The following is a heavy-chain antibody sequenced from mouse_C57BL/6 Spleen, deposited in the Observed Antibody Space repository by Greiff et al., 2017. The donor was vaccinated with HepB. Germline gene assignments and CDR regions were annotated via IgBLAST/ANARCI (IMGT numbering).Heavy chain of an antibody. J-gene: IGHJ4*01. D-gene: IGHD2-2*01. V-gene: IGHV1-52*01. Sequence: QVQLQQPGAELVRPGSSVKLSCKASGYTFTSYWMHWVKQRPIQGLEWIGNIDPSDSETHYNQKFKDKATLTVDKSSSTAYMQLRSLTSEDSAVYYCARGLRGAMDYWGQGTSVTVSS. CDR3: ARGLRGAMDY. CDR1: GYTFTSYW. CDR2: IDPSDSET.